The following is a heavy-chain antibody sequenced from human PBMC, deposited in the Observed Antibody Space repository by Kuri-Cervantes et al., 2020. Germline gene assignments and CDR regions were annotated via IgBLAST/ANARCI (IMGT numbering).Heavy chain of an antibody. CDR2: IKQDGSEK. V-gene: IGHV3-7*01. CDR3: ARDILAAAGTS. Sequence: ETLSLTCTVSGGSISSSSCYWDWIRQAPGKGLEWVANIKQDGSEKYYVDSVKGRFTISRDNAKNSLYLQMNSLRAEDTAVYYCARDILAAAGTSWGQGTLVTVSS. CDR1: GGSISSSSCY. D-gene: IGHD6-13*01. J-gene: IGHJ4*02.